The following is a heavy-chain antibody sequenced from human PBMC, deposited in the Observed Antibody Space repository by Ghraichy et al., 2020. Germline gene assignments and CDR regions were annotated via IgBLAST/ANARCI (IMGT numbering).Heavy chain of an antibody. Sequence: GGSLNISCAASGFTFSPYSMNWVRQAPGRGLEWVSFISSSSNSIYYADSVKGRFTISRDNAKNSLFLQMSSLRAEDTAVYYCARGLGAVAGHYYHGMDVWGQGTKVTVSS. CDR3: ARGLGAVAGHYYHGMDV. CDR2: ISSSSNSI. V-gene: IGHV3-48*04. D-gene: IGHD6-19*01. CDR1: GFTFSPYS. J-gene: IGHJ6*02.